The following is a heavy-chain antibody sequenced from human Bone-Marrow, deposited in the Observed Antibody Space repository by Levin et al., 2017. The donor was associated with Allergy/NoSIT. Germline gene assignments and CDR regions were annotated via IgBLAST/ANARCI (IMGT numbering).Heavy chain of an antibody. CDR2: ISGSGGST. Sequence: GESLKISCAASGFTFSSYAMSWVRQAPGKGLEWVSAISGSGGSTYYADSVKGRFTISRDNSKNTLYLQMNSLRAEDTAVYYCAEVNWSMVRGVITYWGQGTLVTVSS. V-gene: IGHV3-23*01. CDR3: AEVNWSMVRGVITY. D-gene: IGHD3-10*01. J-gene: IGHJ4*02. CDR1: GFTFSSYA.